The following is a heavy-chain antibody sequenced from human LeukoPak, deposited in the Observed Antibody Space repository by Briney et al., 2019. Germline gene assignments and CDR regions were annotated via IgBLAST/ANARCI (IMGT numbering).Heavy chain of an antibody. Sequence: ASVKVSCKVSGYTLTELSMHWVRQAPGKGLEWMGGFDPEDGETIYAQKFQGRVTMTEDTSTDTAYMELSSLRSEDTAVYYCATSGYCSSTSCSYNWFDPWGQGTLVTVSS. CDR1: GYTLTELS. CDR3: ATSGYCSSTSCSYNWFDP. D-gene: IGHD2-2*01. CDR2: FDPEDGET. J-gene: IGHJ5*02. V-gene: IGHV1-24*01.